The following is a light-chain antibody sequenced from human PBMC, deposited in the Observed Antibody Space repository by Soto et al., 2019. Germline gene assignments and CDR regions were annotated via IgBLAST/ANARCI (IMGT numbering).Light chain of an antibody. V-gene: IGLV1-44*01. CDR3: AAWDDSLNAVL. CDR2: NNN. J-gene: IGLJ2*01. CDR1: SSNIGSNT. Sequence: QPVLTQPPSASGTPGQRVTISCSGSSSNIGSNTVYWYQQLPGTAPKLLIYNNNQRPSGVPVRFSGSKSGTSASLAISGLQSEDETDYYCAAWDDSLNAVLFGGGTKLTVL.